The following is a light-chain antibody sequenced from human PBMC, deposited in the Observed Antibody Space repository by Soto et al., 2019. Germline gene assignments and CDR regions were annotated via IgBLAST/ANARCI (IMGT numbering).Light chain of an antibody. Sequence: QSVLTQPASVSASPGQSITISCTGTSSDIGGYIYVSWYQHHPGKAPRLMIYEVSSRPSGVSNRFSGSKSGNTASLTISGLQAEVEAQYYCSSYSSANTVIFGGGTKLTVL. J-gene: IGLJ2*01. CDR2: EVS. CDR1: SSDIGGYIY. CDR3: SSYSSANTVI. V-gene: IGLV2-14*01.